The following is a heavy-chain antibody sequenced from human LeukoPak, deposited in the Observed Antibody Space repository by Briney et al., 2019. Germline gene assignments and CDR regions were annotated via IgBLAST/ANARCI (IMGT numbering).Heavy chain of an antibody. Sequence: GGSLRLSCAASGFTFSSYAMSWVRQAPGKGLEWVSAISGSGGSTYYADSVKGRFTISRDNSKNTLYLQMNSLRAEDTAVYYCARPSIAVAGTYRLDYWGQGTLVTVSS. CDR2: ISGSGGST. J-gene: IGHJ4*02. CDR1: GFTFSSYA. CDR3: ARPSIAVAGTYRLDY. V-gene: IGHV3-23*01. D-gene: IGHD6-19*01.